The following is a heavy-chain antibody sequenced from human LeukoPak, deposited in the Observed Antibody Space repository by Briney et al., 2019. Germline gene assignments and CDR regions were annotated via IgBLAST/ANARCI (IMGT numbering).Heavy chain of an antibody. CDR1: GFTFSSYG. CDR2: ISSSSSFI. J-gene: IGHJ4*02. D-gene: IGHD5-18*01. Sequence: GGSLRLSCAASGFTFSSYGMNWVRQAPGKGLEWVSSISSSSSFIYYADSVKGRFTISRDNAKNSVYLQMNSLRAEDTAVYYCASRGYSYGYEWGQGTLVSVSS. V-gene: IGHV3-21*01. CDR3: ASRGYSYGYE.